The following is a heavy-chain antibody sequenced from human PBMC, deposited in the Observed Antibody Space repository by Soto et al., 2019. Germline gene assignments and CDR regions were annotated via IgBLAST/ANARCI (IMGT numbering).Heavy chain of an antibody. J-gene: IGHJ4*02. CDR3: ARDRSYYSDS. D-gene: IGHD3-10*01. CDR1: GYTFTSYG. CDR2: IRAYIGNT. Sequence: QVQLVQSGAEVKKPGASVKVSCKASGYTFTSYGISWVRQAPGQGLEWMGWIRAYIGNTNHAPKLQGRVTMTTATSTSTAYMELRSLRSDDTVVYYCARDRSYYSDSWGQGTLVTVSS. V-gene: IGHV1-18*01.